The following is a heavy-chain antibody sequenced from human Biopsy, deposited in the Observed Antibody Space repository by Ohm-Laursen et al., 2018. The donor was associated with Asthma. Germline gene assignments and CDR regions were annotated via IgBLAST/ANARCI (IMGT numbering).Heavy chain of an antibody. Sequence: SETLSLICTVSNGSISSNFYYWGWIRQPPGKGLEWVGSIHKNGIGYYKSSLKSRLTISVDTSKNQFSLKVTSATAAGTAVYYCARQKLAAAEGPFDLWGQGTMVTVSS. CDR1: NGSISSNFYY. CDR2: IHKNGIG. V-gene: IGHV4-39*01. D-gene: IGHD6-13*01. J-gene: IGHJ3*01. CDR3: ARQKLAAAEGPFDL.